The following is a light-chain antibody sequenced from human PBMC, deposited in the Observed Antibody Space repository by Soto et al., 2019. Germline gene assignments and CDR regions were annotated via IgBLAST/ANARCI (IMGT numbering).Light chain of an antibody. Sequence: EIVLTQSPGTLSLSPGERATLSCRASQSVSSSYLAGYQQKPGQAPRLLIYGASNRATGIPDRFSGSGSGTDFTLTISRLEPEDFAVYYCQQYGSSPTFGGGTKVEIK. CDR1: QSVSSSY. J-gene: IGKJ4*01. V-gene: IGKV3-20*01. CDR3: QQYGSSPT. CDR2: GAS.